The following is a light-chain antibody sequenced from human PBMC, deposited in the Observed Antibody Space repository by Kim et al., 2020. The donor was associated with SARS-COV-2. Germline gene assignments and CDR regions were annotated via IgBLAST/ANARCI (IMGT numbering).Light chain of an antibody. V-gene: IGKV1-9*01. CDR2: AAS. Sequence: SASVEARVTITCRASQGISSYLAWYQQKPGKAPKLLIYAASTLQSGVPSRFSGSGSGTDFTLTISSLQPEDFATYYCQQLNSYTTFGQGTKVDIK. J-gene: IGKJ1*01. CDR3: QQLNSYTT. CDR1: QGISSY.